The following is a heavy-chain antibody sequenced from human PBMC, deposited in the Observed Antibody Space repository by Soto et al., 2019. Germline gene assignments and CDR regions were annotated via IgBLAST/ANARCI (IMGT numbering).Heavy chain of an antibody. CDR2: IKSKTDGGTT. V-gene: IGHV3-15*07. J-gene: IGHJ4*02. D-gene: IGHD6-19*01. CDR3: TTQWGARSSSSYSSDYYFDY. CDR1: GFTFSNAW. Sequence: GGSLRLSCAASGFTFSNAWMNWVRQAPGKGLEWVGRIKSKTDGGTTDYAAPVKGRFTISRDDSKNTLYLQMNSLKTEDTAVYYCTTQWGARSSSSYSSDYYFDYWGQGTLVTVSS.